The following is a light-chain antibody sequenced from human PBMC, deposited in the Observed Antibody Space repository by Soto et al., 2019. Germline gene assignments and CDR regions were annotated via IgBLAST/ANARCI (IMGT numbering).Light chain of an antibody. J-gene: IGKJ5*01. V-gene: IGKV2D-29*02. CDR1: QSLLHITGETF. Sequence: DVVMTQTPLSLSVAPGQPASISCKSSQSLLHITGETFLFWYLQKPGQSPQLLIYEVSTRVSGVPDRFSVSGSGTDFTLEISRVETDDVGIYYCMQSTQLPPTFGHGTRLGIE. CDR3: MQSTQLPPT. CDR2: EVS.